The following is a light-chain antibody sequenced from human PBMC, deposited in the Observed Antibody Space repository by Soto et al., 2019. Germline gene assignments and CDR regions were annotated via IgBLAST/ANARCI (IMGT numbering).Light chain of an antibody. CDR2: DAS. Sequence: EIVLTQSPATLSLSPGESATLSCRASESVSSYLAWYQQKPGQAPRLLIYDASNRATGIPARLSGSGSGTDFTLTISSLEPEDFAVYYCQQRSNWPLTFGGGTKV. CDR1: ESVSSY. V-gene: IGKV3-11*01. J-gene: IGKJ4*01. CDR3: QQRSNWPLT.